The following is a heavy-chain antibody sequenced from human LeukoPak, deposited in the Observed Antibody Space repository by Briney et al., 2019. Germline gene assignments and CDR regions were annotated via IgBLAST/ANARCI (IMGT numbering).Heavy chain of an antibody. CDR2: ISGSATST. D-gene: IGHD1-1*01. CDR1: GFTFSSYA. Sequence: GGSLRLSCAASGFTFSSYAMSWVRQAPGKGLEWVSHISGSATSTYYADSVKGRFTISRDNSKNTLFLQMNSLRAEDTAVYHCAKEINSNWNDWGQGTLVTVSS. CDR3: AKEINSNWND. V-gene: IGHV3-23*01. J-gene: IGHJ4*02.